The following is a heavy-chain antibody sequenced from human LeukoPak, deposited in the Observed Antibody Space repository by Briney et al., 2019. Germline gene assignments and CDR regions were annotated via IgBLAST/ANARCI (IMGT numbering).Heavy chain of an antibody. CDR1: GFTFSSYE. D-gene: IGHD2-15*01. CDR2: ISSSGSTI. Sequence: GGSLRLSCAASGFTFSSYEVNWVRQAPGKGLEWVSYISSSGSTIYYADSVKGRFTISRDNAKNSLYLQMNSLRAEDTAVYYCARLYCSGGSCYRSFDYWGQGTLVTVSS. V-gene: IGHV3-48*03. J-gene: IGHJ4*02. CDR3: ARLYCSGGSCYRSFDY.